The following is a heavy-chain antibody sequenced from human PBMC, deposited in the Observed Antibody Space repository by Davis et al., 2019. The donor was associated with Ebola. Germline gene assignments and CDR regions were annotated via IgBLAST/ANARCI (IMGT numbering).Heavy chain of an antibody. CDR2: INHSGST. Sequence: MPSETLSLTCAVYGGSFSGYYWSWIRQPPGKGLEWLGEINHSGSTNYNPSLKSRVTISVDTSKNQFSLKLSSVTAADTAVYYCARLGGYCSSTSCSDYYYYGMDVWGQGTTVTVSS. CDR1: GGSFSGYY. CDR3: ARLGGYCSSTSCSDYYYYGMDV. J-gene: IGHJ6*02. D-gene: IGHD2-2*01. V-gene: IGHV4-34*01.